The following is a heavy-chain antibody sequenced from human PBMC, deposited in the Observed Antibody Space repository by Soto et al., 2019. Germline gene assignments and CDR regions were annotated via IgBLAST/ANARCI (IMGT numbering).Heavy chain of an antibody. Sequence: SVKVSCKASGGTFSSYAISWVRQAPGQGLEWMGGIIPIFGTANYAQKFQGRVTITADESTSTAYMELSSLRSEDTAVYYCARGATTQLVLPYYDFWSYYFDYWGQGTLVTVSS. CDR3: ARGATTQLVLPYYDFWSYYFDY. J-gene: IGHJ4*02. CDR1: GGTFSSYA. CDR2: IIPIFGTA. V-gene: IGHV1-69*13. D-gene: IGHD3-3*01.